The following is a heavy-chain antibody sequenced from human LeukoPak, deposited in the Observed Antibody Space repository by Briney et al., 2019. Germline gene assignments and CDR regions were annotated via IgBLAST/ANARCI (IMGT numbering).Heavy chain of an antibody. CDR1: GYTFTSYG. CDR3: AKRGPGSPESGKYYFDY. Sequence: SCKASGYTFTSYGISWVRQAPGKGLEWVSVIYSGGTTYYADSIKGRFTISGDNSKNTLSLQMNSLRAEDTAVYYCAKRGPGSPESGKYYFDYWGQGTLVTVSS. V-gene: IGHV3-23*03. CDR2: IYSGGTT. J-gene: IGHJ4*02. D-gene: IGHD3-10*01.